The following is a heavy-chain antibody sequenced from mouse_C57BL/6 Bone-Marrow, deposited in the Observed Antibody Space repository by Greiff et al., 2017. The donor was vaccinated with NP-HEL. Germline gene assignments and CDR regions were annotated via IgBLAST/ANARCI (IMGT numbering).Heavy chain of an antibody. CDR1: GYTFTSYW. Sequence: VQLQQPGAELVKPGASVKLSCKASGYTFTSYWMHWVKQRPGRGLEWIGRIDPNSGGTKYNEKFQSKATLTVDKPSSTAYMQLSSLTSEDSAVYCCAMGTTVVAPDFYAMDYWGQGTSVTVSS. CDR2: IDPNSGGT. D-gene: IGHD1-1*01. V-gene: IGHV1-72*01. CDR3: AMGTTVVAPDFYAMDY. J-gene: IGHJ4*01.